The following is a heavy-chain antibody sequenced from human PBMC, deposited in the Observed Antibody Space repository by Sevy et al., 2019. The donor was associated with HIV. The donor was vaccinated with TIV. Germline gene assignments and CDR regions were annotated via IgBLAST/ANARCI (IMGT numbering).Heavy chain of an antibody. CDR1: GFTFSSYS. Sequence: GGSLRLSCAASGFTFSSYSMNWVRQAPGKGLEWVSSISSSSSYIYYADSVKGRFTISRDNAKNSLYLQMNSLRAEDTAVYYCARDQYNWNLTDYGMDVWGQGTTVTVSS. D-gene: IGHD1-20*01. V-gene: IGHV3-21*01. CDR3: ARDQYNWNLTDYGMDV. CDR2: ISSSSSYI. J-gene: IGHJ6*02.